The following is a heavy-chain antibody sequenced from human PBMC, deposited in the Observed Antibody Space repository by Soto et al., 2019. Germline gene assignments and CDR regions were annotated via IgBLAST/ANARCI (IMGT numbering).Heavy chain of an antibody. J-gene: IGHJ3*02. CDR2: IYYSGST. V-gene: IGHV4-39*01. D-gene: IGHD2-15*01. CDR1: GGSISSSSYY. Sequence: QLQLQESGPGLVKPSETLSLTCTVSGGSISSSSYYWGWIRQPPGKGLEWIGSIYYSGSTYYNPSLKGRATISVDTSKNQFSLKLSSVTAADTAVYYCATYCSGGSCYSHAFDIWGQGTMVTVSS. CDR3: ATYCSGGSCYSHAFDI.